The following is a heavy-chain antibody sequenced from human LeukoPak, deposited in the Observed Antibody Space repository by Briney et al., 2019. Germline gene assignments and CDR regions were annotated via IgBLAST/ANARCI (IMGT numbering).Heavy chain of an antibody. Sequence: GASVKVSCKASGYTFTGYYMHWVRQAPGQGLEWMGWINPNSGGTNYAQKFQGWVTMTRDTSISTAYMELSRLRSDDTAVYYCARDGMTTVTPSGYWGQGTLVTVSS. J-gene: IGHJ4*02. CDR1: GYTFTGYY. CDR2: INPNSGGT. V-gene: IGHV1-2*04. CDR3: ARDGMTTVTPSGY. D-gene: IGHD4-17*01.